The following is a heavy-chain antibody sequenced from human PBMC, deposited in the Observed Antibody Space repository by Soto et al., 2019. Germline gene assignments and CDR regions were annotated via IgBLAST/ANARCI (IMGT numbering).Heavy chain of an antibody. CDR3: AREPATAKPEGVDF. CDR1: GYTFSDYY. Sequence: XSVKVSFQASGYTFSDYYIHWVRQAPGQGLEWMGWINPNSGGTKYAPKFQGGVTMTRDTSITTAYMELSSLRSGDTAVYYCAREPATAKPEGVDFWGQGSLVTVSS. CDR2: INPNSGGT. J-gene: IGHJ4*02. D-gene: IGHD1-1*01. V-gene: IGHV1-2*02.